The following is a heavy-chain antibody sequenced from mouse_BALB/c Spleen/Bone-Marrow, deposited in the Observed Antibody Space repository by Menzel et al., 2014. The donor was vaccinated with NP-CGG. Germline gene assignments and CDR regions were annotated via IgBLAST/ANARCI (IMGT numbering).Heavy chain of an antibody. D-gene: IGHD1-1*01. CDR1: GFTFTDYY. CDR2: IRNKANGYTT. J-gene: IGHJ2*01. CDR3: ARDDYGRGY. Sequence: EVQRVESGGGLVQPGGSLRLSCATSGFTFTDYYMSWVRQPPGKALEWLGFIRNKANGYTTEYGASVKGRFTISRDNSQSILYLQMNTLRAEDSATYYCARDDYGRGYWGQGTTLTVSS. V-gene: IGHV7-3*02.